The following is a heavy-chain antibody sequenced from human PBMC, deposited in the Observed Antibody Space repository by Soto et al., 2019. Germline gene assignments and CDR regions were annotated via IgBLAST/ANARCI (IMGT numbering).Heavy chain of an antibody. V-gene: IGHV3-21*01. CDR3: ARALHIVGGQNDY. J-gene: IGHJ4*02. CDR2: ISSSSSYI. Sequence: EVQLVESGGGLVKPGGSLRLSCAASGFTFSSYSMNWVRQAPGKGLEWVSSISSSSSYIYYADSVKGRFTISRDNAKNSLYLQMNSLRAEDTAVYYCARALHIVGGQNDYWGQGTLVTVSS. D-gene: IGHD2-21*01. CDR1: GFTFSSYS.